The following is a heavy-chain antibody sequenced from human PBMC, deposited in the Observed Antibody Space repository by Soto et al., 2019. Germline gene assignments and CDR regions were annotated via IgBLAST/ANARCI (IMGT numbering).Heavy chain of an antibody. J-gene: IGHJ4*02. D-gene: IGHD6-13*01. V-gene: IGHV4-30-4*01. Sequence: SETLSLTCTVSGGSISSGDYYWSWIRQPPGKGLEWIGYIYYSGSTYYNPSLKSRVTISVDTSKNHFSLQLNSLIPEDTAVYYCARVEQQGGAFDYWGQGTLVTVSS. CDR1: GGSISSGDYY. CDR3: ARVEQQGGAFDY. CDR2: IYYSGST.